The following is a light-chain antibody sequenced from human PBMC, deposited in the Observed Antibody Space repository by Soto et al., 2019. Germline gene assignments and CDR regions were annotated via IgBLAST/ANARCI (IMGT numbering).Light chain of an antibody. CDR1: QTISSW. V-gene: IGKV1-5*01. Sequence: DIQMTQSPSTLSASVGDRVTITCRASQTISSWLAWYQQLPGKAPKLLIYDAYTLETGVPSRFSGSGSGTDFTLTISSLQADDFATYFCQQYYTYPQTFGQGTKLEI. CDR3: QQYYTYPQT. CDR2: DAY. J-gene: IGKJ2*01.